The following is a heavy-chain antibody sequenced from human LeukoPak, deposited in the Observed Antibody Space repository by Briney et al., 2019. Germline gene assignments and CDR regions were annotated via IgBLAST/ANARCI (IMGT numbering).Heavy chain of an antibody. Sequence: GESLKISCKGSGYSFTSYWIGWVRQMPGKGLEWMGIIYPGDSDTRYSPSFQGQVTISAAKSISTAYLQWSSLKASDTAMYYCARGSRDTAMVRDPWGQGTLVTVSS. J-gene: IGHJ5*02. V-gene: IGHV5-51*01. D-gene: IGHD5-18*01. CDR2: IYPGDSDT. CDR3: ARGSRDTAMVRDP. CDR1: GYSFTSYW.